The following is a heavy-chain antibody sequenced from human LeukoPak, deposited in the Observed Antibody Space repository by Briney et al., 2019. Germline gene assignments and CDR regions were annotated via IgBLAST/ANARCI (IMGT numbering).Heavy chain of an antibody. J-gene: IGHJ3*02. Sequence: SETLSLTCAVSGYSISSGYYWGWIRQPPGKGLEWIGSIAHSGSTYYNPSLKSRVTIFLDTSKNQFSLKLSSVTAADTAVYYCTRGYCGTTRCRDAFDIWGQGTMVTVSS. CDR1: GYSISSGYY. V-gene: IGHV4-38-2*01. D-gene: IGHD2-2*01. CDR2: IAHSGST. CDR3: TRGYCGTTRCRDAFDI.